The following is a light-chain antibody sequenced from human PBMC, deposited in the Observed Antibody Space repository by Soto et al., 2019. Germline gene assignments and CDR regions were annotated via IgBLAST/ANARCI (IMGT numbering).Light chain of an antibody. CDR2: DAS. J-gene: IGKJ1*01. V-gene: IGKV1-5*01. CDR1: QTISWY. Sequence: DIQMTQSPSTLSASVGDRVTITCRASQTISWYLAWYQQKAGQAPKVLIFDASTLESGVPSRFSGSGSGTEFHPTISSLQPDDFATYYCQQYNSYSTWTFGQGTKV. CDR3: QQYNSYSTWT.